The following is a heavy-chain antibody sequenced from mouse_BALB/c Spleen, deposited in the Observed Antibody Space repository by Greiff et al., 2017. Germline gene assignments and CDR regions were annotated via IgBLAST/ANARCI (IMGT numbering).Heavy chain of an antibody. CDR3: ARSGNGVYAMDY. J-gene: IGHJ4*01. CDR2: IDPANGNT. V-gene: IGHV14-3*02. CDR1: GFNIKDTY. D-gene: IGHD1-3*01. Sequence: VQLQQSGAELVKPGASVKLSCTASGFNIKDTYMHWVKQRPEQGLEWIGRIDPANGNTKYDPKFQGKAAITADTSSNTAYLQLSSLTSEDTAVYYCARSGNGVYAMDYWGQGTSVTVSS.